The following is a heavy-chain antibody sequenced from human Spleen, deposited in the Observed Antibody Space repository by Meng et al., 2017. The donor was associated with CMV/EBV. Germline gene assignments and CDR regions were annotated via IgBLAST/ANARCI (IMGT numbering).Heavy chain of an antibody. CDR3: AIDRPGEWDRTGYYFDY. CDR1: GYILTELS. J-gene: IGHJ4*02. V-gene: IGHV1-24*01. Sequence: QVQLEQSGAEVKKPGASVKVSCKVSGYILTELSMHWVRQAPGKGLEWMGGFDPDNDKTIYAQKFQGRVTMTEYTSTDTAYMELSSLRSEDTAVYYCAIDRPGEWDRTGYYFDYWGQGTLVTVSS. D-gene: IGHD1-26*01. CDR2: FDPDNDKT.